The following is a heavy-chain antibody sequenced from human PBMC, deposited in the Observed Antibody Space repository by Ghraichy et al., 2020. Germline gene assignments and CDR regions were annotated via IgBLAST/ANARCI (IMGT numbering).Heavy chain of an antibody. V-gene: IGHV3-21*06. Sequence: SCEASGFIFNRYSFNWVRQAPGKGLEWISTISKNSDYIYYAESVEGRFTISRDNAKNALYLQLSSLRGDDTAIYYCARDLSYGAPGGFDVWGQGTMVTVSS. D-gene: IGHD3-16*01. J-gene: IGHJ3*01. CDR1: GFIFNRYS. CDR2: ISKNSDYI. CDR3: ARDLSYGAPGGFDV.